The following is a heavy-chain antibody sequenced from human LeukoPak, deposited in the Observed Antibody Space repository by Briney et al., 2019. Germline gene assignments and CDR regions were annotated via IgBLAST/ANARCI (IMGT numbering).Heavy chain of an antibody. CDR1: GGTFGSYA. Sequence: ASVKVSCKASGGTFGSYAISWVRQAPGQGLERMGRIIPILGIANYAQKFQGRVTITADKSTSTAYMELSSLRSEDTAVYYCARDLPGINREVYFDYWGQGTLVTVSS. V-gene: IGHV1-69*04. J-gene: IGHJ4*02. CDR3: ARDLPGINREVYFDY. CDR2: IIPILGIA. D-gene: IGHD1-14*01.